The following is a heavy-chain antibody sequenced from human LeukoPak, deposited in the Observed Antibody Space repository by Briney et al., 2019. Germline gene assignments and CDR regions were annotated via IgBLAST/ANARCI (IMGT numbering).Heavy chain of an antibody. V-gene: IGHV4-34*01. D-gene: IGHD3-3*01. CDR2: INHSGST. CDR1: GGSFSGYY. J-gene: IGHJ4*02. Sequence: PSETLSLTCAVYGGSFSGYYWSGIRQPPGKGLEWIGEINHSGSTSYNPSLKSRVTMSVDTSKNQFSLKLSSVTAADTAVYYCASIDFWSDYWGQGTLVTVSS. CDR3: ASIDFWSDY.